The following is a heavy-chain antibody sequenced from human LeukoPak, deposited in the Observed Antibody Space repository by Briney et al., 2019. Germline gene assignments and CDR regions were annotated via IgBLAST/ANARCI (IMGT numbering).Heavy chain of an antibody. CDR2: INSGGST. CDR3: AKDRIAGHDTFDI. D-gene: IGHD6-13*01. J-gene: IGHJ3*02. CDR1: GFTFSDYY. V-gene: IGHV3-66*02. Sequence: GGSLRLSCAASGFTFSDYYMSWIRQAPGKGLEWVSLINSGGSTYYADSVKGRFTISRDNSKNTVYLQMNSLRAEDTAVYYCAKDRIAGHDTFDIWGQGTVVTVSS.